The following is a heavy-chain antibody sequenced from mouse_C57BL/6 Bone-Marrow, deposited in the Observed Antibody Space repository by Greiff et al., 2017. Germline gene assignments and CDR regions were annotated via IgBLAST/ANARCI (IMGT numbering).Heavy chain of an antibody. CDR2: IHPNSGST. Sequence: QVQLQQPGAELVKPGASVKLSCKASGYNFTSYWMHWVKQRPGQGLEWIGMIHPNSGSTKYTEKFKSKATLTVDTSSSTAYMQLSSLTSADSAVYYGAKLIIRWYFDVWGTGTTVTVSS. CDR3: AKLIIRWYFDV. J-gene: IGHJ1*03. CDR1: GYNFTSYW. D-gene: IGHD1-1*01. V-gene: IGHV1-64*01.